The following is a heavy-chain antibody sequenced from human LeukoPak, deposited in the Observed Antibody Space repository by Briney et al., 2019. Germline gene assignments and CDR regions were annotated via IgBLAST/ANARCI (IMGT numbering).Heavy chain of an antibody. CDR3: ARMGYDYVWGSYRHFDY. J-gene: IGHJ4*02. CDR1: GYTFTSYY. CDR2: INPSGGST. Sequence: ASVEVSCKASGYTFTSYYMHWVRQAPGQGLEWMGIINPSGGSTSYAQKFQGRVTMTRDTSTSTVYMELSSLRSEDTAVYYCARMGYDYVWGSYRHFDYWGQGTLVTVSS. V-gene: IGHV1-46*01. D-gene: IGHD3-16*02.